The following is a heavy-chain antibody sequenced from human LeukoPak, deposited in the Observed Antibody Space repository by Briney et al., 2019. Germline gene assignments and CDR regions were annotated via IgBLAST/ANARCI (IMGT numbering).Heavy chain of an antibody. V-gene: IGHV4-59*08. D-gene: IGHD1-26*01. J-gene: IGHJ4*02. CDR3: ARREGAGQFDY. CDR1: GGSFSGYY. CDR2: IYYSGST. Sequence: SETLSLTCAVYGGSFSGYYWSWIRQPPGKGLEWIGYIYYSGSTNYNPSLKSRVTISVDTSKNQFSLKLSSVTAADTAVYYCARREGAGQFDYWGQGTLVTVSS.